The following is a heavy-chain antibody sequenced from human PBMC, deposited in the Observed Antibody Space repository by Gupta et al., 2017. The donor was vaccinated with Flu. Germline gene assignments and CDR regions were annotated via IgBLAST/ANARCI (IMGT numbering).Heavy chain of an antibody. CDR2: IGTSGTTI. J-gene: IGHJ4*02. CDR1: GFPFNSYE. CDR3: ARRYCSSTSCLLDY. D-gene: IGHD2-2*01. V-gene: IGHV3-48*03. Sequence: EVQLVESGGGLVQPGGSLRVSCAASGFPFNSYEMNWVRQAPGKGLEWISYIGTSGTTIYYADSVKGRFTISRDNAKNSLYLQMNTLRAEDTAVYYCARRYCSSTSCLLDYWGQGTLVTVSA.